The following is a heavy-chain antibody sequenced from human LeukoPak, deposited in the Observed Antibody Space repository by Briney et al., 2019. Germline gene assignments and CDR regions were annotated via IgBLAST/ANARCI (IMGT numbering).Heavy chain of an antibody. CDR2: ISYSGST. CDR3: ARTRLWPTGTFDY. J-gene: IGHJ4*02. CDR1: GGSIRSSSYY. Sequence: SETLSLTCTVSGGSIRSSSYYWAWIRQPPGKGLEWIGSISYSGSTYYNPSLKSRVSISVDTSKNQFSLKVSSVTAADTAVYYCARTRLWPTGTFDYWGQGTLVTVSS. D-gene: IGHD5-18*01. V-gene: IGHV4-39*01.